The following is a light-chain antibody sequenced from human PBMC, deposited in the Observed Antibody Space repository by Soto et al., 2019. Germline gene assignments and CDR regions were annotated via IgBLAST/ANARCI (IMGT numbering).Light chain of an antibody. J-gene: IGKJ3*01. CDR2: AAS. CDR1: QSISTY. CDR3: QKYYSAPLFT. Sequence: DIEMTQSPSSLSASVGDRVTLTCRASQSISTYVARYQQRPGKAPKLLIYAASTMQSGVPSRFSGSESGTDFTLTISGRQPEDVATYYCQKYYSAPLFTFGPGTRVEIK. V-gene: IGKV1-27*01.